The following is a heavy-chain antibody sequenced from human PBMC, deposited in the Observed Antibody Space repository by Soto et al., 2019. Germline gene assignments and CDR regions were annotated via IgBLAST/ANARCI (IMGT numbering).Heavy chain of an antibody. CDR2: INAGNGNT. CDR1: GYTFTSYA. CDR3: ARYLVGCTNGVCYIGLRYFDL. Sequence: RASVKVSCKASGYTFTSYAMHWVRQAPGQRLEWMGWINAGNGNTKYSQKFQGRVTITRDTSASTAYMELSSLRSEDTAVYYCARYLVGCTNGVCYIGLRYFDLWGRGTLVTVSS. D-gene: IGHD2-8*01. J-gene: IGHJ2*01. V-gene: IGHV1-3*01.